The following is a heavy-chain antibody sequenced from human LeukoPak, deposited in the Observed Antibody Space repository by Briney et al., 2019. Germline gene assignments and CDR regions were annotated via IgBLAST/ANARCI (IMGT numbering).Heavy chain of an antibody. V-gene: IGHV1-8*01. CDR2: MNPNSGNT. D-gene: IGHD7-27*01. CDR3: AREEGGKLGIDYYFDY. CDR1: GYTFTSYD. Sequence: ASVKVSCKASGYTFTSYDINWVRQATGQGLEWMGWMNPNSGNTGYAQKFQGRVTMTRNTSISTAYMELSSLRAEDTAMYYCAREEGGKLGIDYYFDYWGQGTLVTVSS. J-gene: IGHJ4*02.